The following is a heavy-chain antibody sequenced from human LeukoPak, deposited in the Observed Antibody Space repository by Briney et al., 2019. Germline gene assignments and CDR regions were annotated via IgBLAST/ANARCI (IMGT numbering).Heavy chain of an antibody. CDR2: ISYDGSNK. CDR3: AKDIVVVVAATQPDYYYGMDV. D-gene: IGHD2-15*01. CDR1: GFTFSSYG. Sequence: GGSLRLSCAASGFTFSSYGMHWVRQAPGKGLEWVAVISYDGSNKYYADSVKGRFTISRDNSKDTLYVQMNSLRAEDTAVYYCAKDIVVVVAATQPDYYYGMDVWGQGTTVTVSS. J-gene: IGHJ6*02. V-gene: IGHV3-30*18.